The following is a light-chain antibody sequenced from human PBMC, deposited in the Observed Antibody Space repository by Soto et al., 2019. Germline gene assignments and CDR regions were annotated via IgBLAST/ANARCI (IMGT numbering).Light chain of an antibody. CDR1: SSNIGAGFD. Sequence: QSVVTQPPSVSGAPGQRVTIPCTGSSSNIGAGFDVHWYQQLPGTAPKLLIYGHTDRPSGVPDRFSGSRSATSASLAITGLQAEDEAVYCQSYDNSLSTWVFGGGTKLTVL. V-gene: IGLV1-40*01. J-gene: IGLJ3*02. CDR2: GHT. CDR3: QSYDNSLSTWV.